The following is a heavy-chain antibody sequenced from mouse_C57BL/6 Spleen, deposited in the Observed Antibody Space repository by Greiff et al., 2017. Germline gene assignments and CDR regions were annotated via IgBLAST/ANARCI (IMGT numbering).Heavy chain of an antibody. CDR1: GFTFSDYG. J-gene: IGHJ2*01. CDR2: ISSGSSTI. D-gene: IGHD1-1*01. Sequence: EVKLMESGGGLVKPGGSLKLSCAASGFTFSDYGMHWVRQSPEKGLEWVAYISSGSSTIYYADTVKGRFTISNDNSKNTLFLQMTSLRSEDTAMYYCARQYYYSSLYDLDYWGQGTTLTVSS. CDR3: ARQYYYSSLYDLDY. V-gene: IGHV5-17*01.